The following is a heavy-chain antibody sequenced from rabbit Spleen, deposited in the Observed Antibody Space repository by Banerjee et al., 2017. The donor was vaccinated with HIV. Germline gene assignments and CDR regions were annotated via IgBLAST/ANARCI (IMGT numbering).Heavy chain of an antibody. CDR1: GVSLSDKDV. CDR3: ARDPGDGYATYGFATLNL. Sequence: QEQLVESGGGLVQPEGSLTLTCKASGVSLSDKDVMCWVRQAPGKGLEWIACIKGGSSDTSWYANWAKGRFTISKTSSTTVTLQMTSLTAADTATYFCARDPGDGYATYGFATLNLWGQGTLVTVS. CDR2: IKGGSSDTS. V-gene: IGHV1S45*01. J-gene: IGHJ3*01. D-gene: IGHD6-1*01.